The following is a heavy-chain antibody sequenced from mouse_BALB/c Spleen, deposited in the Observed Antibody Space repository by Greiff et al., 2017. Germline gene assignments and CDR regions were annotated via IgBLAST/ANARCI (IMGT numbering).Heavy chain of an antibody. D-gene: IGHD2-4*01. Sequence: EVQVVESGGGLVKPGGSLKLSCAASGFTFSSYAMSWVRQTPEKRLEWVASISSGGSTYYPDSVKGRFTISRDNARNILYLQMSSLRSEDTAMYYSARGGDYDYYYAMDYWGQGTSVTVSS. J-gene: IGHJ4*01. CDR2: ISSGGST. CDR3: ARGGDYDYYYAMDY. CDR1: GFTFSSYA. V-gene: IGHV5-6-5*01.